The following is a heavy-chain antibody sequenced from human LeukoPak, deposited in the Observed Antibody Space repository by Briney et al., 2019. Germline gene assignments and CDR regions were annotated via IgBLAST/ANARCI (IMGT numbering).Heavy chain of an antibody. CDR1: GGSFSDYY. CDR3: ARAATFWYYMDV. Sequence: KSSETLSLTCAVYGGSFSDYYWNWIRQPPGKGLEWIGYIYYSGSTNYNPSLKSRVTISVDTSKNQFSLKLSSVTAADTAVYYCARAATFWYYMDVWGKGTTVTVSS. J-gene: IGHJ6*03. CDR2: IYYSGST. V-gene: IGHV4-59*01. D-gene: IGHD3-16*01.